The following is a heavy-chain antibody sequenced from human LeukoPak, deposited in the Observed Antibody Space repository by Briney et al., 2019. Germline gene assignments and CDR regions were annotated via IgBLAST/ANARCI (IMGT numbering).Heavy chain of an antibody. CDR2: ICGSSGTT. J-gene: IGHJ4*02. Sequence: GGSLRLSCVASGFNFSNYAMSWVRQAPGKGLEWVSTICGSSGTTFYAACMKSRFTISRDNSKNTLFLQMNSLRSEDTAIYYCAKSWRREYRPDYFDYWGQGTLVTASS. D-gene: IGHD1-14*01. V-gene: IGHV3-23*01. CDR1: GFNFSNYA. CDR3: AKSWRREYRPDYFDY.